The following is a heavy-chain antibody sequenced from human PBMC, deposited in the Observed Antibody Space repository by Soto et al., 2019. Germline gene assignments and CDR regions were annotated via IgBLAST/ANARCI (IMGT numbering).Heavy chain of an antibody. V-gene: IGHV3-33*01. Sequence: QVQLVESGGGVVQPGRSLRLSCAASGFTFSSYGMQWVRQAPGKGLEWVAFIWYDGSNKDYADSVKGRFTISRDNSNNTLYLQMNSRRAEDTAVYYCARDTVAVASNYYYYGMDVWGQGTTVTVSS. CDR2: IWYDGSNK. CDR1: GFTFSSYG. J-gene: IGHJ6*02. D-gene: IGHD6-19*01. CDR3: ARDTVAVASNYYYYGMDV.